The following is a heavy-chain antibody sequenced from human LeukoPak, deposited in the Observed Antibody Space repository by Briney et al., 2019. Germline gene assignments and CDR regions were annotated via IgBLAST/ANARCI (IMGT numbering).Heavy chain of an antibody. D-gene: IGHD3-22*01. V-gene: IGHV4-59*01. CDR2: IYYSGST. Sequence: SETLSLTCTVSGGSISSYYWSWIRQPAGKGLEWIGYIYYSGSTNYNPSLKSRVTISVDTSKNQFSLKLSSVTAADTAVYYCARALYDSSGYYPRVSYYYYMDVWGKGTTVTVSS. J-gene: IGHJ6*03. CDR1: GGSISSYY. CDR3: ARALYDSSGYYPRVSYYYYMDV.